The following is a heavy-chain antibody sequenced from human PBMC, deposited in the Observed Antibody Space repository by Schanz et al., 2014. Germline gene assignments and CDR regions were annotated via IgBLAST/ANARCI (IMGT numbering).Heavy chain of an antibody. CDR1: GFTFSSYA. CDR3: ARDGYSVVVISPTESFDI. Sequence: VQLVESGGGLVKPGGSLRLSCAASGFTFSSYALHWVRQAPGKGLEWVAFINSDGTKRFYADSVKSRFTISRDNSRNTLYLQMNSLRAEDTAVYYCARDGYSVVVISPTESFDIWGQGTMVTVSP. CDR2: INSDGTKR. V-gene: IGHV3-33*08. D-gene: IGHD2-21*01. J-gene: IGHJ3*02.